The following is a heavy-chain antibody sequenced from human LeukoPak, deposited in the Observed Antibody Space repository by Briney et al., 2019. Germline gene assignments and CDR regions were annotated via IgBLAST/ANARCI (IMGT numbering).Heavy chain of an antibody. CDR2: ISYDGSNK. CDR3: AGDTVWMPLSYKYYMDV. D-gene: IGHD4-11*01. Sequence: GGSLRLSCAASGFTFSSFGMHWVRQAPGKGLEWVAVISYDGSNKYYADSVKGRFTISRDNSKNTLYPQMNSLRAEDTAVYYCAGDTVWMPLSYKYYMDVWGKGTSVTVSS. V-gene: IGHV3-30*06. CDR1: GFTFSSFG. J-gene: IGHJ6*03.